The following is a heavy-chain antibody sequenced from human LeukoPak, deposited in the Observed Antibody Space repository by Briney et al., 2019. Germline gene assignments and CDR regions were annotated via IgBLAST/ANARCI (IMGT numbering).Heavy chain of an antibody. J-gene: IGHJ4*02. CDR1: GGSMSPYH. CDR3: ARTGAYCGGDCYSDFDY. D-gene: IGHD2-21*02. CDR2: IYYSGST. Sequence: SETLSLTCTVSGGSMSPYHWGWIRQPPGKGLEWTGYIYYSGSTNYNPSLKSRVTISVDTSKNQFSLKLSSVTAADTAVYYCARTGAYCGGDCYSDFDYWGQGTLVTVSS. V-gene: IGHV4-59*01.